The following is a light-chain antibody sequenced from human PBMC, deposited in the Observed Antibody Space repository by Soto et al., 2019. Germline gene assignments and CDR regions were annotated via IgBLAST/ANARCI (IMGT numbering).Light chain of an antibody. CDR1: SSNIGAGYD. Sequence: QPVLTQPPSVSGAPGQRVTISCTGSSSNIGAGYDVHWYQQLPGTAPKLLIYGNINRPSGVPDRFSGSKSGTSASLAITGLQAEDEADYYCQSYDSGLSVVFGGGTKVTVL. V-gene: IGLV1-40*01. CDR2: GNI. J-gene: IGLJ2*01. CDR3: QSYDSGLSVV.